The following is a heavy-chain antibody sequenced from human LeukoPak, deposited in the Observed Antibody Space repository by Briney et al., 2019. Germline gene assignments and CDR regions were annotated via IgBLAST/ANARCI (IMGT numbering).Heavy chain of an antibody. Sequence: GGSLRLSCAAPGFTFSSYPMSWVRQAPGRGLEWVSGVSGSGGSTYYADSVKGRFTISRDNSKNTLYLQMNSLRAEDTAVYYCAKVGSGGSPADYFDYWGQGNLVTVSS. J-gene: IGHJ4*02. V-gene: IGHV3-23*01. D-gene: IGHD3-10*01. CDR2: VSGSGGST. CDR1: GFTFSSYP. CDR3: AKVGSGGSPADYFDY.